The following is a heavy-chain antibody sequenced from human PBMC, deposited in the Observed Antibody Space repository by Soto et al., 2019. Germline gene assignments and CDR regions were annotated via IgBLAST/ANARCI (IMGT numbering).Heavy chain of an antibody. J-gene: IGHJ3*02. CDR1: GFTFDDYA. CDR2: ISWNSGSI. Sequence: EVQLVESGGGLVQPGRSLRLSCAASGFTFDDYAMHWVRQAPGKGLEWVSGISWNSGSIGYADSVKGRFTISRDNAKNSLYLQMNSLRAEDTALYYCAKDGGDIVGARGGAFDIWGQGTMVTVSS. V-gene: IGHV3-9*01. CDR3: AKDGGDIVGARGGAFDI. D-gene: IGHD5-12*01.